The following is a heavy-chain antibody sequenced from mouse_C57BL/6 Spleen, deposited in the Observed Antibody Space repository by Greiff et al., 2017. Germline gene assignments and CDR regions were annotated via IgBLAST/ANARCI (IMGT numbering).Heavy chain of an antibody. CDR1: GYTFTSYW. Sequence: VKLQQPGAELVRPGSSVKLSCKASGYTFTSYWMDWVKQRPGQGLEWIGNIYPSDSETHYNQKFKDKATLTVDKSSSTAYMRLSSLTSEDSAVYYCARDGDYYGSSYTFAYWGQGALVTVSA. CDR3: ARDGDYYGSSYTFAY. D-gene: IGHD1-1*01. CDR2: IYPSDSET. V-gene: IGHV1-61*01. J-gene: IGHJ3*01.